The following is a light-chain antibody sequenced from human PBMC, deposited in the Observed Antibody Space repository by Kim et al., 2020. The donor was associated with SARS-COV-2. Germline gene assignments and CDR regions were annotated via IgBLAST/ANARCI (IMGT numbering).Light chain of an antibody. CDR2: SND. V-gene: IGLV1-44*01. Sequence: GQRVTISCSGSRSNIGSNGVNWYQQLPGTAPKLLIYSNDYRSSGVPDRFSGYKSCTSASLAISGLQSEDEADCYCVAWDDSLSGSVFGGGTQLTVL. J-gene: IGLJ3*02. CDR1: RSNIGSNG. CDR3: VAWDDSLSGSV.